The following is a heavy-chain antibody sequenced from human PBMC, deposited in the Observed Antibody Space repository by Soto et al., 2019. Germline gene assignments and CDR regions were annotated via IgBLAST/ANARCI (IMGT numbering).Heavy chain of an antibody. Sequence: GASVKVSCKASGYTFTSYAMHWVRQAPVQRLEWMGWINAGNGNTKYSQKFQGRVTITRDTSASTAYVELSSLRSEDTAVYYCARCTDAWYYYGMDVWGQGTTVTVSS. J-gene: IGHJ6*02. CDR1: GYTFTSYA. V-gene: IGHV1-3*01. CDR3: ARCTDAWYYYGMDV. CDR2: INAGNGNT.